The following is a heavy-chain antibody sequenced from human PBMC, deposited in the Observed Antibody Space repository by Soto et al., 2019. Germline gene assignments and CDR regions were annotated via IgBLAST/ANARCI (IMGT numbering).Heavy chain of an antibody. CDR3: ARDGSRVAFDI. V-gene: IGHV4-31*03. CDR1: GGSISSGGYY. CDR2: IYYSGST. J-gene: IGHJ3*02. Sequence: QVQLQESGPGLVKPSQTLSLTCTVSGGSISSGGYYWSWIRQHPGKGLEWIGYIYYSGSTYYNPSLVSXXTXSXXTSKNQFSLKLSSVTAADTAVYYCARDGSRVAFDIWGQGTMVTVSS.